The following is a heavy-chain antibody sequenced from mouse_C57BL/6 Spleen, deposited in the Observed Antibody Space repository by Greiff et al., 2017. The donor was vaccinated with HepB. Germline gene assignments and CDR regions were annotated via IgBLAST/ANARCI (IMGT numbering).Heavy chain of an antibody. V-gene: IGHV3-6*01. CDR3: ASDGGFAY. CDR1: GYSITSGYY. Sequence: EVQLQQSGPGLVKPSQSLSLTCSVTGYSITSGYYWNWIRQFPGNKLEWMGYISYDGSNNYNPSLKNRISITRDTSKNQFFLKLNSVTTEDTATYYCASDGGFAYWGQGTLVTVSA. CDR2: ISYDGSN. J-gene: IGHJ3*01.